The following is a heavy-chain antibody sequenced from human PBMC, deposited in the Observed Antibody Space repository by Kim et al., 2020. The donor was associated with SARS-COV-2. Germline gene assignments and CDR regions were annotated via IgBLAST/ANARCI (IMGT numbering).Heavy chain of an antibody. Sequence: ASVKVSCKASGYTFTSYGISWVRQAPGQGLEWMGWISAYNGNTNYAQKLQGRVTMTTDTSTSTAYMELRSLRSDDTAVYYCARSLSMVRGVIITEDAFDIWGQGTMVTVSS. V-gene: IGHV1-18*01. J-gene: IGHJ3*02. CDR1: GYTFTSYG. CDR2: ISAYNGNT. D-gene: IGHD3-10*01. CDR3: ARSLSMVRGVIITEDAFDI.